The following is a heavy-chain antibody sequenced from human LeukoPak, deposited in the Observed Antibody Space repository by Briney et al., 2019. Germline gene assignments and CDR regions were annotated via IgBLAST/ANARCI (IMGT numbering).Heavy chain of an antibody. D-gene: IGHD2-2*01. Sequence: GGSLRLSCAASGFTFSSYSMNWVRQAPGKGLEWVSSISSSSSYIYYADSVKGRFTISRDNAKNSLYLQMNSLRAEGTAVYYRARRRDIVVVPAAYNWFDPWGQGTLVTVSS. V-gene: IGHV3-21*01. CDR3: ARRRDIVVVPAAYNWFDP. CDR1: GFTFSSYS. J-gene: IGHJ5*02. CDR2: ISSSSSYI.